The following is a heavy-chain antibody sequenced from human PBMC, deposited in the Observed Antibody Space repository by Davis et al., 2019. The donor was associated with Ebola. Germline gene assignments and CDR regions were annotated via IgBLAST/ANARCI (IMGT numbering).Heavy chain of an antibody. Sequence: PGGSLRLSCAASGFTFSSYAMSWVRQAPGKGLEWVSAISGSGGSTYYTDSVKGRFIISRDDAKSTVYLQMNSLRDEDTAIYYCATDPEGWLDFDYWGQGTLVTVSS. D-gene: IGHD6-19*01. CDR2: ISGSGGST. CDR3: ATDPEGWLDFDY. J-gene: IGHJ4*02. CDR1: GFTFSSYA. V-gene: IGHV3-23*01.